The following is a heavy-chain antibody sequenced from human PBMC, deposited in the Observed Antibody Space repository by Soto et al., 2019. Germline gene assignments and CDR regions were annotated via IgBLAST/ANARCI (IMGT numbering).Heavy chain of an antibody. D-gene: IGHD3-3*01. J-gene: IGHJ6*03. CDR2: ISGSGGST. CDR3: AKDVRYYDFWSGYYPTGCYYMDV. CDR1: GFTFSSYA. Sequence: SLRLSCAASGFTFSSYAMSWVRQAPGKGLEWVSAISGSGGSTYYADSVKGRFTISRDNSKNTLYLQMNSLRAEDTAVYYCAKDVRYYDFWSGYYPTGCYYMDVWGKGTTVTVSS. V-gene: IGHV3-23*01.